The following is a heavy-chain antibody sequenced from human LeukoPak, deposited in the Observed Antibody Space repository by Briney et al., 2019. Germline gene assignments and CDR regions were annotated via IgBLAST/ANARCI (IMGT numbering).Heavy chain of an antibody. CDR3: AIALYDSSGYDY. V-gene: IGHV1-69*13. J-gene: IGHJ4*02. Sequence: GASVKASCKASGGTFSSYAISWVRQAPGQGLEWMGGIIPIFGTANYAQKFQGRVTITADESTSTAYMELSSLRSEDTAVYYCAIALYDSSGYDYWGQGTLVTVSS. D-gene: IGHD3-22*01. CDR2: IIPIFGTA. CDR1: GGTFSSYA.